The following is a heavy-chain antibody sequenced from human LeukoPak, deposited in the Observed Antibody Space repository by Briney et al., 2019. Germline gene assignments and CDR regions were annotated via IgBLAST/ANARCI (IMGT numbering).Heavy chain of an antibody. Sequence: SETLSLTCAVYGGSLTGYYWSWIRQTPGNGLEWIGEISHIGGTSYNPSLKSRVTISIDRSKNHFSLKLTSVTAADTAVYYYARYSSGTERSGDYWGQGTLVTVSS. J-gene: IGHJ4*02. CDR2: ISHIGGT. CDR3: ARYSSGTERSGDY. D-gene: IGHD6-19*01. CDR1: GGSLTGYY. V-gene: IGHV4-34*01.